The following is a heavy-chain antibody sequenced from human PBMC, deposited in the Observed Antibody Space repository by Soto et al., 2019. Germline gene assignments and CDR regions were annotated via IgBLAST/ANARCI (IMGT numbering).Heavy chain of an antibody. CDR2: INQDGSEK. J-gene: IGHJ4*02. V-gene: IGHV3-7*01. CDR3: SRSIDS. Sequence: PVGSLRLSCAASGFTFSTYWMDWVRQTPGKGLEWVANINQDGSEKNYVDSVKGRFTIYRDNAKNSLYLQMSSLTAEDSALYYCSRSIDSWGQGTLVTVSS. CDR1: GFTFSTYW.